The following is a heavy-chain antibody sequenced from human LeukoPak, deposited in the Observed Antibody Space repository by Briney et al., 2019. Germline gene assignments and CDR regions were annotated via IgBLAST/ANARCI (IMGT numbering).Heavy chain of an antibody. D-gene: IGHD2-15*01. CDR3: ASLDIVVVVAATHHYGMDV. Sequence: GGSLRLSCAASGFTFSRYSMNWVRQAPGKGLEWVSSISSSSSYIYYADSVKGRFTISRDNAKNSLYLQMNSLRAEDTAVYYCASLDIVVVVAATHHYGMDVWGQGTTVTVSS. J-gene: IGHJ6*02. CDR1: GFTFSRYS. V-gene: IGHV3-21*01. CDR2: ISSSSSYI.